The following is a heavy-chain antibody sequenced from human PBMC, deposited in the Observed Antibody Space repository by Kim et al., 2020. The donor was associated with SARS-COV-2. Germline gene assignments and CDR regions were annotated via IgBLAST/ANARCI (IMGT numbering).Heavy chain of an antibody. V-gene: IGHV1-69*10. J-gene: IGHJ6*03. CDR3: AREGDNYYDRSRPHYMYI. CDR2: IIPFVDVA. CDR1: GGTFEMYG. D-gene: IGHD3-10*02. Sequence: SVKVSCKASGGTFEMYGVSWLRQAPGEGLEWMGWIIPFVDVAKSAQKFQGRLTITADISTITVYMELCILGADDSAVYYCAREGDNYYDRSRPHYMYIWGNRNTLT.